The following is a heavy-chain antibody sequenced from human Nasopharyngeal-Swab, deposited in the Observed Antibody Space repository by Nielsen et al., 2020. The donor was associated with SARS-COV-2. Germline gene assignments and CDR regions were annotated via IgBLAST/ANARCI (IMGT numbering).Heavy chain of an antibody. CDR3: AELSSGWTFDY. V-gene: IGHV3-7*01. J-gene: IGHJ4*02. D-gene: IGHD6-19*01. Sequence: GRSLRLSCAASGFTFSSYWMSWVRQAPGKGLEWVANIKQDGSEKYYVDSVKGRFTISRDNAKNSLYLQMNSLRAEDTAVYYCAELSSGWTFDYWGQGTLVTVSS. CDR1: GFTFSSYW. CDR2: IKQDGSEK.